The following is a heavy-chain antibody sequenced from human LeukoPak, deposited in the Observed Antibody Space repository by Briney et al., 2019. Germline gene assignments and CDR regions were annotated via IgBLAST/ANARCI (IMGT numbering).Heavy chain of an antibody. D-gene: IGHD3-22*01. CDR3: AKLYDSSGNEDY. J-gene: IGHJ4*02. Sequence: GSLSLSCAASGFTFSSYAMSWVRQAPGKGLEWVSAISGSGGSTYHADSVKGRFTISRDNSKNTLYLQMNSLRAEDTAVYYCAKLYDSSGNEDYWGQGTLVTVSS. V-gene: IGHV3-23*01. CDR1: GFTFSSYA. CDR2: ISGSGGST.